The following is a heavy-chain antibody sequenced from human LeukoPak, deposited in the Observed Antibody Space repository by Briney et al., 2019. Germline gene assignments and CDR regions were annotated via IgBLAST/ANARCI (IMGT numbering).Heavy chain of an antibody. CDR1: GDSIRSYY. D-gene: IGHD3-10*01. CDR3: AKDTEFGEPYHGMDV. J-gene: IGHJ6*02. CDR2: IYYGGST. Sequence: SETLSLTCTVPGDSIRSYYWSWIRQPPGKGLEWIGYIYYGGSTNYNPSLKSRVSISVDTSENQFSLKLSSATAADTAVYYCAKDTEFGEPYHGMDVWGQGTTVTVSS. V-gene: IGHV4-59*01.